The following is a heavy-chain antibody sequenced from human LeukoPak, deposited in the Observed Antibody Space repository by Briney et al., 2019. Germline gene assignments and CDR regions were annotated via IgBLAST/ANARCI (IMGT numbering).Heavy chain of an antibody. CDR2: IKSDGST. CDR3: ARAPSEIGGYYPEYFRH. J-gene: IGHJ1*01. Sequence: GGSLRLSCAASGFTFSSFWMHWVRQAPGKGLVWVSRIKSDGSTNYADSVKGRFTISRDNAKNTVSLQMNSLRAEDTGVYYCARAPSEIGGYYPEYFRHWGQGTLVTVSS. CDR1: GFTFSSFW. V-gene: IGHV3-74*01. D-gene: IGHD3-22*01.